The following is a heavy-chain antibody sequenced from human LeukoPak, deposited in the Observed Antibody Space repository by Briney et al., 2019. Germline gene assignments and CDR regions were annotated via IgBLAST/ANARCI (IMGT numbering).Heavy chain of an antibody. J-gene: IGHJ3*02. V-gene: IGHV3-74*01. Sequence: PGGSLRLSCAASGFTFSSYWMHWVRQAPGKGLVWVSRINRDGSSTSYADSVKGRFTISRDNAKNTLYLQMNSLRAEDTAVYFCARDSLRWGAFEIWGQGTIVTVSS. D-gene: IGHD7-27*01. CDR1: GFTFSSYW. CDR3: ARDSLRWGAFEI. CDR2: INRDGSST.